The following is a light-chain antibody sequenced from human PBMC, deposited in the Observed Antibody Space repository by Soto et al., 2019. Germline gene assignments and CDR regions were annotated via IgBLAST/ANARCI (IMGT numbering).Light chain of an antibody. V-gene: IGKV1-17*03. CDR2: GAF. CDR3: QQSYSTPRT. Sequence: DIQMTQSPSAMSASVGDRVTITCRASQGINDNLAWFQQKPGQVPKRLIYGAFSLQRGVPSRFSGSGSGTDFTLTISSLQPEDFATYYCQQSYSTPRTFGQGTRLEIK. CDR1: QGINDN. J-gene: IGKJ5*01.